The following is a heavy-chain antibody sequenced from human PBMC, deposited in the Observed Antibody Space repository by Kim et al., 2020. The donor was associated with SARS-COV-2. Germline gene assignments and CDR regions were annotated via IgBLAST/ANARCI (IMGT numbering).Heavy chain of an antibody. CDR2: INHSGST. J-gene: IGHJ4*02. CDR1: GGSFSGYY. Sequence: SETLSLTCAVYGGSFSGYYWSWIRQPPGKGLEWIGEINHSGSTNYNPSLKSRVTISVDTSKNQFSLKLSSVTAADTAVYYCARGLGYCSGGSCYSDYWGQGTLVTVSS. CDR3: ARGLGYCSGGSCYSDY. D-gene: IGHD2-15*01. V-gene: IGHV4-34*01.